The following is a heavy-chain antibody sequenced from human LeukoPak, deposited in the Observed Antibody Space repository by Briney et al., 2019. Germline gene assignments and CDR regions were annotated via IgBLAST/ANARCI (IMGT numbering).Heavy chain of an antibody. CDR1: GYTFTSYG. Sequence: ASVKVSCKASGYTFTSYGISWVRHAPGQGLEWMGWISTYNGNPNYAQNFRDRVTMTTDTATTTAYMELSSLTSDDTAMYYCARARTLHNWFDPWGQGTLVTVSS. J-gene: IGHJ5*02. CDR3: ARARTLHNWFDP. V-gene: IGHV1-18*01. CDR2: ISTYNGNP. D-gene: IGHD1-14*01.